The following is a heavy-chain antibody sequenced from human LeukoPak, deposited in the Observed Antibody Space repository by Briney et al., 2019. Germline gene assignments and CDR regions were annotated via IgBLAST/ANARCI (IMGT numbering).Heavy chain of an antibody. CDR1: GYTFTSYA. V-gene: IGHV1-2*06. Sequence: ATVKVSCKASGYTFTSYAIHWVRQAPGQGLEWMGRINPNSGGTNYAQKFQGRVTMTRDTSISTAYMELSRLRSDDTAVYYCARLYYYYYGMDVWGQGTTVTVSS. CDR2: INPNSGGT. CDR3: ARLYYYYYGMDV. J-gene: IGHJ6*02.